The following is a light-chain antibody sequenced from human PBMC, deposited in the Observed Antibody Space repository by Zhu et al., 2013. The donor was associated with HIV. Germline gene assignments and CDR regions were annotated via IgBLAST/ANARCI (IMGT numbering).Light chain of an antibody. Sequence: EIVMTQSPATLSVSPGERVTLSCRASQSISGYLAWYQQKPGQAPRLLVHDTSIRPTGIPARFSGSGSGTDFTLTISRLEPEDFAVYYCQQYGNSPPWTFGQGTKVEIK. CDR1: QSISGY. CDR2: DTS. J-gene: IGKJ1*01. V-gene: IGKV3-15*01. CDR3: QQYGNSPPWT.